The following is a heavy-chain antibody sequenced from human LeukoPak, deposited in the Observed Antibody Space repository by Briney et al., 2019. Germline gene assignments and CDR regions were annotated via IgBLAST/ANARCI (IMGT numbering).Heavy chain of an antibody. V-gene: IGHV6-1*01. D-gene: IGHD6-6*01. CDR2: TYYRSQWYN. Sequence: SQTLSLTCAISGDSVSSNNATWNWIRQSPSRGLEWLGRTYYRSQWYNDYAVSVKSRITINPDTSKNQFSLQLNSVTPEDTAVYYCAGRGPEGSSSSGMHVWGQGTTVTVSS. J-gene: IGHJ6*02. CDR3: AGRGPEGSSSSGMHV. CDR1: GDSVSSNNAT.